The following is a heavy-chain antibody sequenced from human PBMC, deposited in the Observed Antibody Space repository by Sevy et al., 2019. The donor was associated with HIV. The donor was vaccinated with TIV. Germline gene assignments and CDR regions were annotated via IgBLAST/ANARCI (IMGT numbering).Heavy chain of an antibody. D-gene: IGHD6-19*01. V-gene: IGHV3-11*01. CDR2: ISSSGSTI. CDR3: ARGHSSGWHNWFDP. CDR1: GFTFSDYY. Sequence: GGSLRLSCAASGFTFSDYYMSWIRQAPGKALEWVSYISSSGSTIYYADSVKGRFTISRDNAKNSLYLQMTSLRAEDTAVYYCARGHSSGWHNWFDPWGQGTLVTVSS. J-gene: IGHJ5*02.